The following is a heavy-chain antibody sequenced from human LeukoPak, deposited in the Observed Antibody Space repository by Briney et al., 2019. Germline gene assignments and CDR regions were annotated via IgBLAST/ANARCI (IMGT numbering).Heavy chain of an antibody. CDR3: AREIHSVYGGSPTLSYFDY. CDR2: NYLSGST. V-gene: IGHV4-38-2*02. CDR1: GYSISSGFY. D-gene: IGHD4-23*01. J-gene: IGHJ4*02. Sequence: SETLSLTCTVSGYSISSGFYWGWLRQSPGTGLEWIGSNYLSGSTYYNPSLTSRVSMSVDTSKNQFSLRLSSVTAADTAVYFCAREIHSVYGGSPTLSYFDYWGQGTLVTVSS.